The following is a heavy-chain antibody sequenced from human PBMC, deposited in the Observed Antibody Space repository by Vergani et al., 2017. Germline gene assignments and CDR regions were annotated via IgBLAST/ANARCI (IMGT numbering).Heavy chain of an antibody. CDR2: IYYSENK. Sequence: QLQLQESGPGLVKPSEPLSLPCTVSGGSITYGAFYWGWIRQSPGKGLEWIGSIYYSENKSYNPSLEGRVTLSIDPTKNQFSLKLKSVTAADTAVYYCARCFRDEGMIYGGTVENWFDPWGQGTLVTVSS. V-gene: IGHV4-39*01. CDR3: ARCFRDEGMIYGGTVENWFDP. D-gene: IGHD3-22*01. J-gene: IGHJ5*02. CDR1: GGSITYGAFY.